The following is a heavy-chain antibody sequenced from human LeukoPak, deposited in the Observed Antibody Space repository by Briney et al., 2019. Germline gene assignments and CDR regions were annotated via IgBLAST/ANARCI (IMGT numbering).Heavy chain of an antibody. V-gene: IGHV4-59*08. Sequence: SETLSLNCTVSGGSISSYYWSWIRQPPGKGLEWIGYIYYSGSTNYNPSLKSRVTISVDTSKNQFSLKLSSVTAADTAVYYCARHRYSSSFNDAFDIWGQGTMVTVSS. CDR3: ARHRYSSSFNDAFDI. CDR2: IYYSGST. J-gene: IGHJ3*02. CDR1: GGSISSYY. D-gene: IGHD6-13*01.